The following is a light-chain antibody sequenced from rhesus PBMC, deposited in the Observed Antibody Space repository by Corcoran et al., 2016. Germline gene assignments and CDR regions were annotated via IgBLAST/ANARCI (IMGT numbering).Light chain of an antibody. CDR3: QQYNNSPYS. CDR2: YAS. CDR1: QGFNHY. V-gene: IGKV1-66*01. Sequence: DIQMTQSPSSLSASVGDRVTITCRASQGFNHYLSWNQQKPGKAPKPLIYYASRLETGVPSRFSGSGSGTVYTLTISSLQPEAIATYYCQQYNNSPYSFGQGTKVEIK. J-gene: IGKJ2*01.